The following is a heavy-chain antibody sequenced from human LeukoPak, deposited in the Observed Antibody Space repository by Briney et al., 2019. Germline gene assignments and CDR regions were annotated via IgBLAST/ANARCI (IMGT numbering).Heavy chain of an antibody. D-gene: IGHD3-9*01. J-gene: IGHJ4*02. CDR1: GFTVSSYW. CDR3: ARDYDILTGGPKDY. Sequence: GGSLRLSCAASGFTVSSYWMSWVRQAPGKGLEWVADIKQDGSEKYYVDSVKGRFTISRDNAKNSLYLQMNSLRAEDTAVYYCARDYDILTGGPKDYWGQGTLVTVSS. CDR2: IKQDGSEK. V-gene: IGHV3-7*03.